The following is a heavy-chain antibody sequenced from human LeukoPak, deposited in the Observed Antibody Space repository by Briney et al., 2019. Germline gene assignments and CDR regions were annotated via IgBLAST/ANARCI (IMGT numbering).Heavy chain of an antibody. D-gene: IGHD6-19*01. CDR2: IYYSGST. CDR1: GGSISSSSYS. J-gene: IGHJ4*02. Sequence: SETLSLTCTVSGGSISSSSYSWGWIRQPPGKGLEWIGSIYYSGSTYYSPSLKSRVTISVDTSKNQFSLKLSSVTAADTAVYYCARPIVGSGWYYFDYWGQGTLVTVSS. CDR3: ARPIVGSGWYYFDY. V-gene: IGHV4-39*01.